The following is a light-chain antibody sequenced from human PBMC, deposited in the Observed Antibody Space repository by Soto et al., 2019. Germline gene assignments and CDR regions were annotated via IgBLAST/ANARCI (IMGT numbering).Light chain of an antibody. CDR3: SSYTRSSTLGV. Sequence: QSVLTQPASVSGSPGQSITLSCTGTSSDVGGYNYVSWYQQHPGKAPKLMIYDVSNRPSGVSNRFSGSKSGNTASLTISGLQAEDEADYYCSSYTRSSTLGVFGTGTKVTVL. CDR2: DVS. CDR1: SSDVGGYNY. V-gene: IGLV2-14*01. J-gene: IGLJ1*01.